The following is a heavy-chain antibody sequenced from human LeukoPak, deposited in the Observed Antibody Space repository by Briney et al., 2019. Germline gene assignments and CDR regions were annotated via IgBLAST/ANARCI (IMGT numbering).Heavy chain of an antibody. V-gene: IGHV1-2*02. J-gene: IGHJ3*02. CDR3: ACHRDYYGTGSYLAFDI. D-gene: IGHD3-10*01. CDR1: GYTFTGYY. Sequence: GASVKVSCKASGYTFTGYYMHWVRQAPGQGLEWTGWINPNSGGTNYAQKFQGRVTMTRDTSISTAYMELSRLRSDDTAVYYCACHRDYYGTGSYLAFDIWGHGTMVTVSS. CDR2: INPNSGGT.